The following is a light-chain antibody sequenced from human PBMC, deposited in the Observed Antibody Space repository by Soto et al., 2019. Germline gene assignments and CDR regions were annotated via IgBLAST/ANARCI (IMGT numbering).Light chain of an antibody. CDR2: GAS. CDR1: QSLSSN. Sequence: DTVMTQSPATLSVSPGERATVSCTASQSLSSNLAWYQQKPGQAPRLLIIGASERVTGIPARFSGSGSWTEFTLSISSLQSDDCAVYYCQQYKTWSWTFGKGTKVEIK. V-gene: IGKV3-15*01. J-gene: IGKJ1*01. CDR3: QQYKTWSWT.